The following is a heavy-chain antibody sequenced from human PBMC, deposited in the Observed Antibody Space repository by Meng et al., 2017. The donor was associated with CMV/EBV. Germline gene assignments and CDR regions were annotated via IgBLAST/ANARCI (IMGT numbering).Heavy chain of an antibody. D-gene: IGHD5-18*01. Sequence: GESLKISCAASGLTFSSYAMSWVRQAPGKGLEWVSAISGSGGSTYYADSVKGRFTISRDNSKNTLYLQMNSLRAEDTAVYYCAKDLFVDTAMVTGYYYGMDVWGQGTTVTVSS. CDR1: GLTFSSYA. J-gene: IGHJ6*02. V-gene: IGHV3-23*01. CDR2: ISGSGGST. CDR3: AKDLFVDTAMVTGYYYGMDV.